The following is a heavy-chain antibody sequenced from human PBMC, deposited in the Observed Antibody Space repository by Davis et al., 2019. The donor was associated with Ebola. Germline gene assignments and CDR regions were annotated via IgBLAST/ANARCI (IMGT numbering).Heavy chain of an antibody. V-gene: IGHV1-18*01. D-gene: IGHD2-2*02. CDR3: ARLEYCSSTSCYINYYYYYMDV. CDR2: ISAYNGNT. CDR1: GYTFTSYG. J-gene: IGHJ6*03. Sequence: ASVKVSCKASGYTFTSYGISWVRQAPGQGLEWMGWISAYNGNTNYAQKLQGRVTMTTDTSTSTAYMELRSLRSDDTAVYYCARLEYCSSTSCYINYYYYYMDVWGKGTTVTVSS.